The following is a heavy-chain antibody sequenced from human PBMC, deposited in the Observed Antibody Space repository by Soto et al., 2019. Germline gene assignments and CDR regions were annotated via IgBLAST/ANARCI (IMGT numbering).Heavy chain of an antibody. CDR2: IDGSGGNT. CDR3: AKREGYGSVDY. Sequence: EVQLLESGGGLVQPGGSLRLSCAASGFSFKNYAMSWVRQAPGKGLEGVSVIDGSGGNTYYADSAKGRFTISRDNSKNTLYLRMNSLEDEDTAVYYCAKREGYGSVDYWGQGTLVTVSS. J-gene: IGHJ4*02. CDR1: GFSFKNYA. V-gene: IGHV3-23*01. D-gene: IGHD5-18*01.